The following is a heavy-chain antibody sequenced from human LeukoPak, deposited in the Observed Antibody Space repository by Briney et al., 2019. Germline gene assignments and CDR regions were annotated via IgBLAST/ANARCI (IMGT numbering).Heavy chain of an antibody. Sequence: SETLSLTCTVSGGSISRGDYYWSWIRQPPGKGLEWIGYIYYSGSTDYNPSLKSRVTISVDTSKNQFSLKLSSVTAADTAIYYCARGKSKFDYWGQGTLVTVSS. V-gene: IGHV4-30-4*01. J-gene: IGHJ4*02. CDR1: GGSISRGDYY. CDR3: ARGKSKFDY. CDR2: IYYSGST.